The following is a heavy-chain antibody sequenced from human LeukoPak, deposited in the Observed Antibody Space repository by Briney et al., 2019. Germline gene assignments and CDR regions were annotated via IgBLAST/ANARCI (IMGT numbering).Heavy chain of an antibody. CDR2: IYYSGST. CDR3: ARSGYSYGADAFDI. V-gene: IGHV4-59*01. D-gene: IGHD5-18*01. J-gene: IGHJ3*02. CDR1: GGSISNYY. Sequence: SSETLSLTCTVSGGSISNYYWSWIRQPPGKGLEWIGYIYYSGSTKYNPSLKSRVTISVDTSKNQFSLKLSSVTAADTAVYYCARSGYSYGADAFDIWGQGTMVTVSS.